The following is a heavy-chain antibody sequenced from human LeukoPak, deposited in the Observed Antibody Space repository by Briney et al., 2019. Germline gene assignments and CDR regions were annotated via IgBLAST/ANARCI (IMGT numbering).Heavy chain of an antibody. CDR1: GGTFSSYA. CDR2: IIPIFGTA. CDR3: AIPRDHYFDSRRIQKRGAFDV. Sequence: SVKPSPKASGGTFSSYAISCGRHTPRQRLERIGGIIPIFGTATSAQSFQGRFTITADESTSTVYMEVSSLRSEDTAVYYCAIPRDHYFDSRRIQKRGAFDVWGQGTMVTVSS. V-gene: IGHV1-69*13. D-gene: IGHD3-22*01. J-gene: IGHJ3*01.